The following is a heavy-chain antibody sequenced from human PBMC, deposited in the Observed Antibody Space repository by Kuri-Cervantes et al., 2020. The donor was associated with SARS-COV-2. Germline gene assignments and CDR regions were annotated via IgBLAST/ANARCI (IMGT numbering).Heavy chain of an antibody. CDR2: INHSGNT. V-gene: IGHV4-34*01. Sequence: SEILSLTCAVYGGSFSDYYWSWVRQPPGKGLEWIGEINHSGNTNYDPSLKSRVTMSVDTSKNQFSPKLSSVTAADTAVYYCARGGRAYYDFWSGYYKEHYYFDYWGQGTLVTVSS. CDR3: ARGGRAYYDFWSGYYKEHYYFDY. CDR1: GGSFSDYY. J-gene: IGHJ4*02. D-gene: IGHD3-3*01.